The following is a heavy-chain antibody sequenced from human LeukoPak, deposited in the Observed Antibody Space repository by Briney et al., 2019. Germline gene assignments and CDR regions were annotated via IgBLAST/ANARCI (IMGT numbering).Heavy chain of an antibody. CDR3: ARDGGLGYCSSTSCPLGY. D-gene: IGHD2-2*01. CDR1: GFTFCSYA. Sequence: GGSLRLSCAASGFTFCSYAMHWVRQAPGKGLEWVAVISYDGSNKYYADSVKGRFTISRDNSKNTLYLQMNSLRAEDTAVYYCARDGGLGYCSSTSCPLGYWGQGTLVSVSS. V-gene: IGHV3-30-3*01. CDR2: ISYDGSNK. J-gene: IGHJ4*02.